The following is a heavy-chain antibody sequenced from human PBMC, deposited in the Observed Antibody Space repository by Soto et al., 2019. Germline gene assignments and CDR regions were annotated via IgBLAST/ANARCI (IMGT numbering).Heavy chain of an antibody. D-gene: IGHD3-16*02. V-gene: IGHV5-10-1*01. CDR1: GYSFTSYR. CDR3: ASFVADV. CDR2: IDPSDSYT. J-gene: IGHJ6*02. Sequence: PGAALKISCKGPGYSFTSYRISWVRQMPGKGLEWMGRIDPSDSYTNYSPSFQGHVTISADKSISTAYLQWSSLKASDTAMYYCASFVADVWGQGTTVTVSS.